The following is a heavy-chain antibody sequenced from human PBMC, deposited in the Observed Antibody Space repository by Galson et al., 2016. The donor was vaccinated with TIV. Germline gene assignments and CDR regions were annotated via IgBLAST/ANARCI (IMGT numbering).Heavy chain of an antibody. CDR1: GFAVSSYE. CDR3: ARDGGNAWEYDC. Sequence: RLSCAASGFAVSSYEMNWVRQAPGKGLEWLSYIGRGANFRDYSDSVKGRFTVSGDNAKDSLYLQMSSLRAEDTGVYYCARDGGNAWEYDCWGQGTLVTVSP. J-gene: IGHJ4*02. CDR2: IGRGANFR. D-gene: IGHD1-26*01. V-gene: IGHV3-48*03.